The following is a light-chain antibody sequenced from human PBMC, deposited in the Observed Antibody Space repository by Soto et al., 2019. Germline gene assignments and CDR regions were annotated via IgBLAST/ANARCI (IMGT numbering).Light chain of an antibody. J-gene: IGLJ3*02. CDR1: SSDVGNFNY. CDR2: DVS. CDR3: CSYAGSYTWL. V-gene: IGLV2-11*01. Sequence: QSVLTQPRSVSGSPGQSVTISCTGTSSDVGNFNYVSWYQQHPAKAPKLMIYDVSKRPSGVPDRFSGSKSGNTASLTISGLQAEDEADYYCCSYAGSYTWLFGGGTKLTVL.